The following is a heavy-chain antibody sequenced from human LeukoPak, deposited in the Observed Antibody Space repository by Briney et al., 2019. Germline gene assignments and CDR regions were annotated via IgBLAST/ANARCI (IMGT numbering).Heavy chain of an antibody. J-gene: IGHJ4*02. CDR1: GFTFSSYW. D-gene: IGHD5-18*01. Sequence: GGSLRLSCAASGFTFSSYWLSWVRQAPGKGLEWVANIKQDGSVKYYVDSVKGRFTISRDNAENSLYLQMHSLRAEDTAVYYCASIYNYGPFDYWGQGTLVAVSS. V-gene: IGHV3-7*01. CDR3: ASIYNYGPFDY. CDR2: IKQDGSVK.